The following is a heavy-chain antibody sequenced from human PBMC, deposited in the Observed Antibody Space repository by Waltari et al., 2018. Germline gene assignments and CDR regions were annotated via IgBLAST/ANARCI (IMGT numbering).Heavy chain of an antibody. CDR2: LRSDGDNE. J-gene: IGHJ1*01. Sequence: QVQLVESGGGVVQPGGSLSLSCAASRFTFSSYGMHWVRQAPGKGLDWVAFLRSDGDNEYYADSVKGRFTVSRDNSKSTLYLQMNSLRPEDTAVYYCAKDLWELLRGADTWGQGTLVTVSS. CDR1: RFTFSSYG. D-gene: IGHD1-26*01. CDR3: AKDLWELLRGADT. V-gene: IGHV3-30*02.